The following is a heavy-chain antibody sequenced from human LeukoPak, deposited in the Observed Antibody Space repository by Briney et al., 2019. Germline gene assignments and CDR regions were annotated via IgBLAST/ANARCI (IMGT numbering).Heavy chain of an antibody. CDR3: ASARTTAFMDV. CDR2: IYTSGST. Sequence: SETLSLTCAVYGGSFSDYYWSWIRQPAGKGLEWIGRIYTSGSTNYNPSLKSRVTMSVDTSKNQFSLKLSSVTAADTAVYYCASARTTAFMDVWGKGTTVTVSS. V-gene: IGHV4-59*10. CDR1: GGSFSDYY. J-gene: IGHJ6*04. D-gene: IGHD2-2*01.